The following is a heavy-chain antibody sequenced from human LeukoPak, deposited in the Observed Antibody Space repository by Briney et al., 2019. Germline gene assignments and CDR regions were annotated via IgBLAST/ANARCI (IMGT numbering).Heavy chain of an antibody. V-gene: IGHV3-74*01. CDR2: ITGDGSST. CDR1: GFTFSGYW. J-gene: IGHJ2*01. Sequence: GGSLRLSCAASGFTFSGYWMHWVRQVPGKGLVWVSRITGDGSSTTYADSVKGRFTISRDNAKNTVFLQMISQRAEDTAVYYCARDTGWYFDLWGRGTLVTVSS. CDR3: ARDTGWYFDL. D-gene: IGHD4-17*01.